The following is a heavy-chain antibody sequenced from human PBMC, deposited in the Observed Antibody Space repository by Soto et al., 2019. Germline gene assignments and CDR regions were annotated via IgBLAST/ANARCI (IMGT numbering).Heavy chain of an antibody. V-gene: IGHV1-46*01. D-gene: IGHD2-15*01. J-gene: IGHJ6*02. Sequence: ASVKVSCKASGYTFTSYYMHWVRQAPGQGLEWVGIINPSGGSTSYAQKFQGRVTMTRDTSTSTVYMELSSLRSEDTAVYYCARDRAVVVAAASYYYYGMDVWGQGTTVTVSS. CDR1: GYTFTSYY. CDR3: ARDRAVVVAAASYYYYGMDV. CDR2: INPSGGST.